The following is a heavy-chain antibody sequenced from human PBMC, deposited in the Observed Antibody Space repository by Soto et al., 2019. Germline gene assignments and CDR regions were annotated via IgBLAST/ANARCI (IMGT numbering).Heavy chain of an antibody. CDR3: ARSPGYSYGDY. CDR1: GYTFTSYA. J-gene: IGHJ4*02. V-gene: IGHV1-3*01. D-gene: IGHD5-18*01. Sequence: QVQLVQSGAEVKKPGASVKVSCKASGYTFTSYAMHWVRQTPGQRLEWMGWINAGNGNTKYSQKFQGRVTITRDTSASTAYMELSSLRSEDTAVYYCARSPGYSYGDYWGQGTLVTVSS. CDR2: INAGNGNT.